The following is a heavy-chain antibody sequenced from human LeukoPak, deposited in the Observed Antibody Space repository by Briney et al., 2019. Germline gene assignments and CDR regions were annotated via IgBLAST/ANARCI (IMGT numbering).Heavy chain of an antibody. V-gene: IGHV4-4*07. CDR2: IYTSGST. D-gene: IGHD6-13*01. CDR3: ARDQASYSSSWYIAGYYYHMDV. J-gene: IGHJ6*03. CDR1: GGSISSYY. Sequence: SETLSLTCTVSGGSISSYYWSWIRQPAGKGLEWIGRIYTSGSTNYNPSLKSRVTMSVDTSKNQFSLKLSSVTAADTAVYYCARDQASYSSSWYIAGYYYHMDVWGKGTTVTISS.